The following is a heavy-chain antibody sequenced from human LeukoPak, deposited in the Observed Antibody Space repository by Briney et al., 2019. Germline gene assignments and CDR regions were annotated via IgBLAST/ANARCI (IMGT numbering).Heavy chain of an antibody. Sequence: GRSLRLSCAASGFTFDDYAMHWVRQAPGKGLEWVSGISWNSGTKGYADSVKGRFTISRDNAKNPLYLQMNSLRGEDAALYYCAVLHYYAMDVWGQGTTVTVSS. J-gene: IGHJ6*02. V-gene: IGHV3-9*01. CDR3: AVLHYYAMDV. CDR1: GFTFDDYA. D-gene: IGHD2-8*01. CDR2: ISWNSGTK.